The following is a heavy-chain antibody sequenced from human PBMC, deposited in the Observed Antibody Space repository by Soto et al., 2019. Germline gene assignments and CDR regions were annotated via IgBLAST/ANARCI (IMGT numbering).Heavy chain of an antibody. D-gene: IGHD3-3*01. V-gene: IGHV3-30*18. J-gene: IGHJ4*02. CDR1: GFTFSSYG. CDR3: AKDNYYDFWSPPGY. Sequence: PGGSLRLSCAASGFTFSSYGMHWVRQAPGKGLEWVAVISYDGSNKYYADSVKGRFTISRDNSKNTLYLQMNSLRAEDTAVYYCAKDNYYDFWSPPGYWGQGTLVTVSS. CDR2: ISYDGSNK.